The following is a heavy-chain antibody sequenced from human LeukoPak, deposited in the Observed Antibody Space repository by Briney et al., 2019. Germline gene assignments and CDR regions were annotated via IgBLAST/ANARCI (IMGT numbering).Heavy chain of an antibody. Sequence: PSETLSLTCTVSGGSISSGGYYWSWIRQHPGKGLEWIGYIYYSGSTYYNPSLKSRVTISVDTSKNQFSLKLSSVTAADTAVYYCARDSRYGSGWIAYYYYMDVWGKGTTVTVSS. J-gene: IGHJ6*03. CDR3: ARDSRYGSGWIAYYYYMDV. CDR1: GGSISSGGYY. V-gene: IGHV4-31*03. CDR2: IYYSGST. D-gene: IGHD6-19*01.